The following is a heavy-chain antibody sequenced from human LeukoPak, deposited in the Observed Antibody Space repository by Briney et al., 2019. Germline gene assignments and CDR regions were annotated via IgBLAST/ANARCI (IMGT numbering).Heavy chain of an antibody. CDR1: GYTFTSYG. J-gene: IGHJ3*02. CDR2: IIPILGIA. V-gene: IGHV1-69*04. CDR3: ARASRDGAFDI. D-gene: IGHD2-21*01. Sequence: SVKVSCKASGYTFTSYGISWVRQAPGQGLEWMGRIIPILGIANYAQKFQGRVTITADKSTSTAYMELSSLRSEDTAVYYCARASRDGAFDIWGQGTMVTVSS.